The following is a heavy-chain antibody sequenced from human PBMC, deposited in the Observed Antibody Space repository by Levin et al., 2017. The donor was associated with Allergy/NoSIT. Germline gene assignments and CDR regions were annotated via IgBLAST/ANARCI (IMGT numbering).Heavy chain of an antibody. V-gene: IGHV3-73*01. CDR3: TDHSSFDY. CDR2: IGSKANSYAT. Sequence: GGSLRLSCAASGFTFSGSAMHWVRQASGKGLEWVGRIGSKANSYATTYAASVKGRFTMSRDDSKNTAYLQMNSLKTEDTAVYYCTDHSSFDYWGQGTLVTVSS. CDR1: GFTFSGSA. D-gene: IGHD6-6*01. J-gene: IGHJ4*02.